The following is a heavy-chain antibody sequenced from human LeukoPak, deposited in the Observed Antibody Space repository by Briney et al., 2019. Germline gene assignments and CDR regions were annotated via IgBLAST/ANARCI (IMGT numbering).Heavy chain of an antibody. Sequence: GESLKISCKGSGYSLTSYWIGWVRQMPGKGLEWMGIIYPGDSDTRYSPSFQGQVTISADKSISTAYLQWSSLKASDTAMYYCASTRTGDLNLIDYWGQGTLVTVSS. J-gene: IGHJ4*02. CDR2: IYPGDSDT. CDR1: GYSLTSYW. CDR3: ASTRTGDLNLIDY. D-gene: IGHD7-27*01. V-gene: IGHV5-51*01.